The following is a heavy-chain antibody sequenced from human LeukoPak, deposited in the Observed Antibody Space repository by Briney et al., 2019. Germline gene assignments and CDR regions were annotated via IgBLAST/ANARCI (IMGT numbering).Heavy chain of an antibody. Sequence: GGSLRLSCAASGFTFSSYGMHWVRQAPGKGLEWVAYIQYDGSNEQYAHSVKGRITTSRDNAKNSLYLQMNSLRAEDTAVYYCARVGGSCAGAHYHFDYWGQGTLVTVSS. CDR3: ARVGGSCAGAHYHFDY. CDR1: GFTFSSYG. V-gene: IGHV3-30*02. D-gene: IGHD2-15*01. J-gene: IGHJ4*02. CDR2: IQYDGSNE.